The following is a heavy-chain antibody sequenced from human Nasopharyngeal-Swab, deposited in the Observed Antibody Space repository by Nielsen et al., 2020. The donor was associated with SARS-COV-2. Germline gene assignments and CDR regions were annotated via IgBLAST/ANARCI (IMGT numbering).Heavy chain of an antibody. D-gene: IGHD2-2*01. CDR1: GSSISSGGYS. CDR3: ARAHSEVVPAVLGLQFFYYYYMDV. CDR2: INHSGST. V-gene: IGHV4-34*01. J-gene: IGHJ6*03. Sequence: SETLSLTCAVSGSSISSGGYSWSWIRQPPGKGLEWIGEINHSGSTNYNPSLKSRVTISVDTSKNQFSLKLSSVTAADTAVYYCARAHSEVVPAVLGLQFFYYYYMDVWGKGTTVTVSS.